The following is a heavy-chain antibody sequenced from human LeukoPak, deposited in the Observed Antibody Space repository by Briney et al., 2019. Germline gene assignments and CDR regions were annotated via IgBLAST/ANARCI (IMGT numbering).Heavy chain of an antibody. J-gene: IGHJ3*02. D-gene: IGHD3-10*01. V-gene: IGHV3-66*01. Sequence: GGSLRLSCAASGFTVTSTYITWVRQAPGKGLEWVSIIHISGSTYYADSVRGRFTISRDNSKNTVYLQMNSLRAEDTAVYYCARAGIWSNYRTGAFDIWGQGTMVTVSS. CDR2: IHISGST. CDR1: GFTVTSTY. CDR3: ARAGIWSNYRTGAFDI.